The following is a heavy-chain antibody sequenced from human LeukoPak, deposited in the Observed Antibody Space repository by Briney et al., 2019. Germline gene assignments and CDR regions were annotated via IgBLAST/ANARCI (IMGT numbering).Heavy chain of an antibody. Sequence: GESLKISCTGSGYSFITYWIGWVRQMPGKGLEWMGIIYPGDSDTRYSPSLQGQVTISADKSISTAYLQWSSLKASDTAMYYCARQVDYDFWSGPPGSYYYYYMDVWGKGTTDTVSS. D-gene: IGHD3-3*01. CDR3: ARQVDYDFWSGPPGSYYYYYMDV. CDR1: GYSFITYW. CDR2: IYPGDSDT. J-gene: IGHJ6*03. V-gene: IGHV5-51*01.